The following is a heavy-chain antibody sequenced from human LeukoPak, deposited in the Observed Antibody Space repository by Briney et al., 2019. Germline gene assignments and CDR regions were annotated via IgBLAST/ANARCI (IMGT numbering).Heavy chain of an antibody. CDR2: IIPIFGTA. D-gene: IGHD2-2*01. Sequence: SVKVSCKGSGGTFSSYAISWVRQAPGQGLEWMGGIIPIFGTANYAQKFQGRVTISADESTSTAYMELSSLRSEDTAVYYCARAEAVPAAIVGHDAFDIWGQGTMVTVSS. J-gene: IGHJ3*02. V-gene: IGHV1-69*13. CDR1: GGTFSSYA. CDR3: ARAEAVPAAIVGHDAFDI.